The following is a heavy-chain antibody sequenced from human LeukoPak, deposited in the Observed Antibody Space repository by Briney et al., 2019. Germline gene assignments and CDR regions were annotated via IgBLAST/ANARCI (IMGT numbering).Heavy chain of an antibody. CDR2: ISASGGRT. CDR1: GFIFSSYG. CDR3: AKVAPLGDGDFWYFDL. J-gene: IGHJ2*01. D-gene: IGHD4-17*01. V-gene: IGHV3-23*01. Sequence: GGSLRLSCAASGFIFSSYGMSWVRQAPGKGLEWVSAISASGGRTNNADSVKGRSTISRDNSKNTLYLQMNSLRAEDTAVYYCAKVAPLGDGDFWYFDLWGRGPLVTASS.